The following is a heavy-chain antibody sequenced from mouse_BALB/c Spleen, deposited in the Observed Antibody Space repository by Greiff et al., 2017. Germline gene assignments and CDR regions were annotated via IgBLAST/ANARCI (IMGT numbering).Heavy chain of an antibody. J-gene: IGHJ2*01. CDR3: TRDGVGSSLNDY. V-gene: IGHV5-6-4*01. D-gene: IGHD1-1*01. CDR2: ISSGGSYT. Sequence: EVKVVESGGGLVKPGGSLKLSCAASGFTFSSYTMSWVRQTPEKRLEWVATISSGGSYTYYPDSVKGRFTISRDNAKNTLYLQMSSLKSEDTAMYYCTRDGVGSSLNDYWGQGTTLTVSS. CDR1: GFTFSSYT.